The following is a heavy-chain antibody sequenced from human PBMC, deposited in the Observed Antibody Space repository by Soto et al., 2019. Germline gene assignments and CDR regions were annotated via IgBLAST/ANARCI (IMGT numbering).Heavy chain of an antibody. CDR2: ASPDGSST. Sequence: EGQLVESGGGLVQPGGSLRLSCAASGFTFSNFWMHWVRQAPGKGLVWVSRASPDGSSTSYADSVKGRFTISRDNAKNTPYMEMNSLRAEDTAVYYCASHGSGDYFWFDPWGQGTLVTVSS. J-gene: IGHJ5*02. CDR1: GFTFSNFW. D-gene: IGHD4-17*01. V-gene: IGHV3-74*01. CDR3: ASHGSGDYFWFDP.